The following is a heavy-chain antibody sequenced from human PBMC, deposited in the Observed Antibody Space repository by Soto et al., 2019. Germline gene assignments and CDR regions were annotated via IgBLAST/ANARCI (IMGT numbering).Heavy chain of an antibody. D-gene: IGHD3-3*01. J-gene: IGHJ6*02. CDR2: ISAYNGNT. V-gene: IGHV1-18*04. Sequence: ASVNVSCKSSGYTFTSYCISWVRQAPGQGLECMGWISAYNGNTNYAQKLQGRVTMTTDTSTSTAYMELRSLRSDDTAVYYCARDTDYDFWSGYQVPPPYYYYGMDVWGQGTTVTVSS. CDR1: GYTFTSYC. CDR3: ARDTDYDFWSGYQVPPPYYYYGMDV.